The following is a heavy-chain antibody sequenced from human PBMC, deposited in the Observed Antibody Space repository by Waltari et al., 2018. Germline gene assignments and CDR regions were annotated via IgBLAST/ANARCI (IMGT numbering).Heavy chain of an antibody. D-gene: IGHD1-26*01. J-gene: IGHJ3*02. CDR3: ARGGSSYYDAYGT. V-gene: IGHV4-39*07. CDR1: GVSFNDDNTN. Sequence: QLQLQESGPGLVKPSETLSLTCTVSGVSFNDDNTNWGWIRPPPGEGLEWVGSIYSTGSTYYKTSLKSRVTVSIDTPNNQFSLKLTSVTAADTAVYFCARGGSSYYDAYGTWGQGSMVIVSS. CDR2: IYSTGST.